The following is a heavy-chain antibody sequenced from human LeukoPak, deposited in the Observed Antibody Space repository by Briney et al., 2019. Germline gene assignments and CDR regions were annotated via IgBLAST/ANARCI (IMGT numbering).Heavy chain of an antibody. D-gene: IGHD3-22*01. CDR2: IRSKAYGGTT. V-gene: IGHV3-49*04. CDR3: QTYYYDSSGYYYIDQ. J-gene: IGHJ4*02. CDR1: GFTFGDYA. Sequence: PGGSLRLSCTTSGFTFGDYAMSWVRQAPGKGLEWVGFIRSKAYGGTTEYAASVEGRFAISRDDSKSIAYLQMNSLKTEDTAVYYCQTYYYDSSGYYYIDQWGQGTLVTVSS.